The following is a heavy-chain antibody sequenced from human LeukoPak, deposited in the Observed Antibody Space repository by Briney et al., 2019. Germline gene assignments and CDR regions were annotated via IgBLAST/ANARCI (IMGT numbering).Heavy chain of an antibody. Sequence: GGSLRLPFAASGFTFSTLAMSGFRQAPGKGRKGVPAISGSGGSTYYADSVKGRFTISRDNSKNTLYLQMNSLRAEDTAVYYCAKFGSMVREPLDYWGQGTLVTVSS. CDR2: ISGSGGST. D-gene: IGHD3-10*01. CDR3: AKFGSMVREPLDY. J-gene: IGHJ4*02. V-gene: IGHV3-23*01. CDR1: GFTFSTLA.